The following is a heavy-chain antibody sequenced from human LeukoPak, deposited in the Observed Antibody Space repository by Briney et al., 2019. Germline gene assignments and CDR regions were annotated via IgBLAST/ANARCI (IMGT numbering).Heavy chain of an antibody. CDR1: GGSISTSNYY. V-gene: IGHV4-39*07. CDR3: ARLQQWLDTGDY. D-gene: IGHD6-19*01. Sequence: PSETLSLTCTVSGGSISTSNYYWGWIRQPPGKGLEWIGNIFYSGSTYYSPSLRSRVTISLDTSRNQFSLKLNSVTAADTAVYYCARLQQWLDTGDYWGQGTLVTVSS. CDR2: IFYSGST. J-gene: IGHJ4*02.